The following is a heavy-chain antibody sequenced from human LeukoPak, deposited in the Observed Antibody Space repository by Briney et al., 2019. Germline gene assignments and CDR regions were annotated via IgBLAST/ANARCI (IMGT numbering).Heavy chain of an antibody. CDR2: ISDSGGST. Sequence: GGYLRLSCAASGFTFSSYSMSWVRQAPGKGLEWVSAISDSGGSTYYADSVKGRFTISRDNAKNSLYLQMNSLRAEDTAVYYCASLASNYFLHYYMDVWGKGTTVTVSS. CDR3: ASLASNYFLHYYMDV. V-gene: IGHV3-23*01. CDR1: GFTFSSYS. D-gene: IGHD1-7*01. J-gene: IGHJ6*03.